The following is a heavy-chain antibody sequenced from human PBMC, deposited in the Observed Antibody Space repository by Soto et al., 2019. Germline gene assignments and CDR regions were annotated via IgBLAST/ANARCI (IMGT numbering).Heavy chain of an antibody. CDR3: ARLPTRYYNRHYYYMDV. Sequence: GESPKIACRGSGYSFTSYWIGWVRQMPGKGLEWMGIIYPGDSDTRYSPSFQGQVTISADKSISTAYLQWSSLKASDTAMYYCARLPTRYYNRHYYYMDVWGKGATVTVSS. V-gene: IGHV5-51*01. J-gene: IGHJ6*03. CDR1: GYSFTSYW. CDR2: IYPGDSDT. D-gene: IGHD3-10*01.